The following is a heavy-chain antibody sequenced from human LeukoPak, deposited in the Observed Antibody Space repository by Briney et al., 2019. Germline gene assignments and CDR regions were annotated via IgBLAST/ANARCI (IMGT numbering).Heavy chain of an antibody. J-gene: IGHJ4*02. CDR1: LCSLSSCY. D-gene: IGHD4-17*01. CDR3: TRVNDYGDSKIDY. Sequence: SETVSLTFIFCLCSLSSCYWSWLRQPRWKGLEGIGYICYSGSTNYNPSLKSRVTISVDTSKNQFSLKLGSVTAADTAVYYCTRVNDYGDSKIDYWGQGTLVTVSS. V-gene: IGHV4-59*01. CDR2: ICYSGST.